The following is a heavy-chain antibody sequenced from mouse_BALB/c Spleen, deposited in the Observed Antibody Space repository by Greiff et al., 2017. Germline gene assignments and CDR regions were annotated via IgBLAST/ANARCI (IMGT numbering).Heavy chain of an antibody. J-gene: IGHJ2*01. V-gene: IGHV5-17*02. CDR2: ISSGSSTI. CDR1: GFTFSSFG. Sequence: VQLKQSGGGLVQPGGSRKLSCAASGFTFSSFGMHWVRQAPEKGLEWVAYISSGSSTIYYADTVKGRFTISRDNPKNTLFLQMTSLRSEDTAMYYCAREGGNSLDYWGQGTTLTVSS. CDR3: AREGGNSLDY. D-gene: IGHD2-1*01.